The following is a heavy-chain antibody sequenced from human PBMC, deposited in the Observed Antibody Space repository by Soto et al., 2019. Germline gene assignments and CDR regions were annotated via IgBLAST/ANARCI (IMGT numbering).Heavy chain of an antibody. CDR2: IKQDGSEK. CDR3: AREWGEGYSYGQGMDV. D-gene: IGHD5-18*01. V-gene: IGHV3-7*03. CDR1: GFTFSNYW. J-gene: IGHJ6*02. Sequence: GGSLRLSCAASGFTFSNYWMSWVRQAPGKGLEWVANIKQDGSEKYYVDSVKGRFTISRDNAKNSLYLQMNSLIAEDTAVYYCAREWGEGYSYGQGMDVWGQGTTVTVSS.